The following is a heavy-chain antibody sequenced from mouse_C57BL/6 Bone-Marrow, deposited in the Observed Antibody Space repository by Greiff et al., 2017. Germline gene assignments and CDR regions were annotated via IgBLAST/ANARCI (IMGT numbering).Heavy chain of an antibody. CDR1: GFTFSSYG. CDR3: ARRDYGWFAY. D-gene: IGHD2-4*01. J-gene: IGHJ3*01. Sequence: DVKLVESGGDLVKPGGSLTLSCAASGFTFSSYGMSWVRQTPDKRLEWVATISSGGSYTYYPDSVKGRFTISRDNAKNTLYLQMSSLKSEDTAMYYCARRDYGWFAYWGQGTLVTVSA. CDR2: ISSGGSYT. V-gene: IGHV5-6*02.